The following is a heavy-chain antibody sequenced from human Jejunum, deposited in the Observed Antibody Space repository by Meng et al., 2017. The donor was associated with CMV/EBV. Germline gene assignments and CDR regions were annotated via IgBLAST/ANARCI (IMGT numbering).Heavy chain of an antibody. CDR2: IYWDDDM. CDR3: AHRGYDDSTDYLDY. D-gene: IGHD3-22*01. V-gene: IGHV2-5*02. CDR1: GFSLSTKGVG. J-gene: IGHJ4*02. Sequence: TLKEAGPTLVKPTQTLTLTCTFSGFSLSTKGVGVGWIRHPPGKALEWLALIYWDDDMRYSPSLKSRLALSKDTSKNQVVLTMTNMDPVDTATYYCAHRGYDDSTDYLDYWGQGTLVTVSS.